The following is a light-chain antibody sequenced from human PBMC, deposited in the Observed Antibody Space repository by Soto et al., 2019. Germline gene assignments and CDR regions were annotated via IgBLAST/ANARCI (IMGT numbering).Light chain of an antibody. V-gene: IGKV3-11*01. CDR3: QQRNNWVT. J-gene: IGKJ4*01. CDR1: QNINNY. Sequence: EVVLTQSPVTPSLSPGERATLSCRASQNINNYLAWYQQKPGQPPRLLIYDAFNRATGIPARFSGSGSGTDFILTISSLEPEDFGVYYCQQRNNWVTFGGGTKVEIK. CDR2: DAF.